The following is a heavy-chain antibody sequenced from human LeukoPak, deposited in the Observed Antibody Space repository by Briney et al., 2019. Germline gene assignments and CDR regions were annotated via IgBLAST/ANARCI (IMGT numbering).Heavy chain of an antibody. V-gene: IGHV4-34*01. J-gene: IGHJ4*02. CDR1: GGSFSGYY. D-gene: IGHD3-3*01. Sequence: SETLSLTCAVYGGSFSGYYWSWIRQPPGKGLEWIGEINHSGSTNYNPSLKSRVTISVDTSKNQFSLKLSSLTAADTAVYYCASRDFWSGRWGQGTLVTVSS. CDR3: ASRDFWSGR. CDR2: INHSGST.